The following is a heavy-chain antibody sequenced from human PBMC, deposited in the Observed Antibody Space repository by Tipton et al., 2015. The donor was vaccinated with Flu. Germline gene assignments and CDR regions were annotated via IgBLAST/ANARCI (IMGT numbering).Heavy chain of an antibody. CDR3: ASQYRGYSYGSFDY. CDR2: INPNSGGT. CDR1: GYTFTGYY. J-gene: IGHJ4*02. D-gene: IGHD5-18*01. Sequence: QLVQSGAEVKKPGASVKVSCKASGYTFTGYYMHWVRQAPGQGLEWMGWINPNSGGTNYAQKFQGRVTMTRDTSISTAYMELSRLGSAARAVFSCASQYRGYSYGSFDYWGQGTLVTVSS. V-gene: IGHV1-2*02.